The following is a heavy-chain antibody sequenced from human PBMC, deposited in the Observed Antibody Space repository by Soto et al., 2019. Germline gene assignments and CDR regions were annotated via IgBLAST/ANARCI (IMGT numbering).Heavy chain of an antibody. V-gene: IGHV5-10-1*01. CDR2: IDPSDSYT. Sequence: XESLKISCKGSGCSFTSYWISWVRQMPGKGLEWMGRIDPSDSYTNYSPSFQGHVTISADKSISTAYLQWSSLKASDTAMYYCARCQAYDSNPLDGMDVWGQGTTVTVSS. D-gene: IGHD3-22*01. CDR3: ARCQAYDSNPLDGMDV. CDR1: GCSFTSYW. J-gene: IGHJ6*02.